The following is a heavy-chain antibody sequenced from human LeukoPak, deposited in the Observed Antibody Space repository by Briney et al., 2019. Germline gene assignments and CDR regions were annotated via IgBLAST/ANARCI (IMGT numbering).Heavy chain of an antibody. V-gene: IGHV4-39*01. CDR2: IYHSGTP. CDR1: GGSISSSTYY. CDR3: ASAYWGYYFDY. Sequence: KPSETLSLTCTVSGGSISSSTYYWGWIRQPPGKGLEWIGNIYHSGTPYYNPSLRSRLTISVDTSKNQFSLKLSSVTAADTAVYYCASAYWGYYFDYWGQGTLVTVSS. J-gene: IGHJ4*02. D-gene: IGHD7-27*01.